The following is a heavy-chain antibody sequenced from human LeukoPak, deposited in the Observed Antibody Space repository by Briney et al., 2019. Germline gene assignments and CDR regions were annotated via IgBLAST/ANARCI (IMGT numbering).Heavy chain of an antibody. Sequence: GGSLRLSCAASGFTFSSYSMNWVRQAPGKGLGWVSYISSSSSTIYYADSVKGRFTISRDNAKNSLYLQINSLRAEDTAVYYCARLSTVTNFDYWGQGTLVTVSS. V-gene: IGHV3-48*01. CDR3: ARLSTVTNFDY. D-gene: IGHD4-17*01. CDR1: GFTFSSYS. J-gene: IGHJ4*02. CDR2: ISSSSSTI.